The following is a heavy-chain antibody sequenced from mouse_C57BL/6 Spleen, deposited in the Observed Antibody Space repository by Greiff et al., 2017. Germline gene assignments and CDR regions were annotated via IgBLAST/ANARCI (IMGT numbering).Heavy chain of an antibody. CDR2: INPSSGYT. CDR3: ARTPYGSSFDY. V-gene: IGHV1-4*01. Sequence: VQLQQSGAELARPGASVKMSCKASGYTFTSYTMHWVKQRPGQGLEWIGYINPSSGYTKYNQKFKDKATLTADKSSSTAYMQLRSLTSEDSAVYYCARTPYGSSFDYWGQGTTLTVSS. CDR1: GYTFTSYT. J-gene: IGHJ2*01. D-gene: IGHD1-1*01.